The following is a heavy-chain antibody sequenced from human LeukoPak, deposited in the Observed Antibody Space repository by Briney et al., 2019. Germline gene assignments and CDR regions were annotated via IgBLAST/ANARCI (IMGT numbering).Heavy chain of an antibody. CDR2: IYHSGST. CDR1: GGSISSGGYS. Sequence: SQTLSLTCPVSGGSISSGGYSWSWIRQPPGKGLEWIGYIYHSGSTYYNPSLKSRVTISVDRSKNQFSLKLSSVTAADTAVYYCARVSVVQLWSTFDYWGQGTLVTVSS. D-gene: IGHD5-18*01. J-gene: IGHJ4*02. V-gene: IGHV4-30-2*01. CDR3: ARVSVVQLWSTFDY.